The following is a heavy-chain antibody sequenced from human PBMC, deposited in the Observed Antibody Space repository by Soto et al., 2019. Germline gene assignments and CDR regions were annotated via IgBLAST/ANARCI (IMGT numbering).Heavy chain of an antibody. CDR1: GGSISSGGYY. D-gene: IGHD6-6*01. J-gene: IGHJ4*02. CDR2: IYYSGST. CDR3: AREGVSIAARTFDY. V-gene: IGHV4-31*03. Sequence: QVQLQESGPGLVKPSQTLSLTCTVSGGSISSGGYYWSWIRQHPGKGLEWIGYIYYSGSTYYNPSLKSRVTISVDTSKNEFSLKLSSVTAADTAVYYCAREGVSIAARTFDYWGQGTLVTVSS.